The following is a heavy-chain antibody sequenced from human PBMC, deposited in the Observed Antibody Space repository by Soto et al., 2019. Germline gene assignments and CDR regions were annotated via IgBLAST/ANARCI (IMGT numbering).Heavy chain of an antibody. V-gene: IGHV3-23*01. CDR2: ISGSGGST. D-gene: IGHD2-2*01. Sequence: GGSLRLSCAASGFTFSSYAMSWVRQAPGKGLEWVSAISGSGGSTYYADTVKGRFTISRDNSKNTLYLKMNSLRAEDTAVYYCAKVQFVRVPAAPFDYWGQGTLVTVSS. CDR1: GFTFSSYA. J-gene: IGHJ4*02. CDR3: AKVQFVRVPAAPFDY.